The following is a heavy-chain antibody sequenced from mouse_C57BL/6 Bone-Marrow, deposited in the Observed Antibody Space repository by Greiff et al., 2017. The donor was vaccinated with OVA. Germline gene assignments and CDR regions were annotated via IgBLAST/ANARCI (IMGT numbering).Heavy chain of an antibody. Sequence: VQLKQSGAELVRPGASVKLSCTASGFNIKDDYMHWVKQSPEQGLEWIGWIDPENGDTEYASKFKGKATITADTSSNTAYLQLSSLTSEDTAVYYCTSYCNFDYWGQGTTLTVSS. CDR2: IDPENGDT. D-gene: IGHD6-5*01. CDR3: TSYCNFDY. V-gene: IGHV14-4*01. CDR1: GFNIKDDY. J-gene: IGHJ2*01.